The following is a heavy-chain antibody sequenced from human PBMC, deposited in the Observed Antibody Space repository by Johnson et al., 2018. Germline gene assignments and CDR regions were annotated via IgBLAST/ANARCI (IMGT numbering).Heavy chain of an antibody. D-gene: IGHD2-21*01. V-gene: IGHV4-59*01. J-gene: IGHJ6*03. CDR2: SYYSGST. CDR1: GGSISSYY. Sequence: QVQLQESGPGLVKXSETLSLXCTVSGGSISSYYWSWIRQPPGKGLEWIGYSYYSGSTNYNPSLKSRVTISVDTSKNQFSLKLSSVTAADTAVYYCARGYSSLIDYYYYMDVWGKGTTVTVSS. CDR3: ARGYSSLIDYYYYMDV.